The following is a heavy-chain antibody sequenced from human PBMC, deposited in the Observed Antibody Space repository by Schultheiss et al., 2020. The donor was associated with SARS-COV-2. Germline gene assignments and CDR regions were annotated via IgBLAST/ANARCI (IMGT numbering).Heavy chain of an antibody. CDR1: GGSFSGYY. CDR2: IYYSGST. J-gene: IGHJ4*02. CDR3: ARGLLTVTLGDY. D-gene: IGHD4-17*01. Sequence: SETLSLTCAVYGGSFSGYYWRWIRQPPGKGLEWIGYIYYSGSTNYNPSLKSRVTISVDTSKNQFSLKLSSVTAADTAVYYCARGLLTVTLGDYWGQGTLVTVSS. V-gene: IGHV4-59*12.